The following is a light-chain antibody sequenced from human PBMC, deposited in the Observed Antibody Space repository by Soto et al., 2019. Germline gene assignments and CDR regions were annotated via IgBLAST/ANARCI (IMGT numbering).Light chain of an antibody. Sequence: QSALTQPASVSGSPGQSITISCTGSNSDVGAYNYVSWYQQHPGKAPKLIIYEVNNRPSGVSYRFSGSKSGNTASLTISGLQAEVEADYYCVSYTVSHMRVFGVGTRLTVL. V-gene: IGLV2-14*01. CDR1: NSDVGAYNY. CDR3: VSYTVSHMRV. CDR2: EVN. J-gene: IGLJ3*02.